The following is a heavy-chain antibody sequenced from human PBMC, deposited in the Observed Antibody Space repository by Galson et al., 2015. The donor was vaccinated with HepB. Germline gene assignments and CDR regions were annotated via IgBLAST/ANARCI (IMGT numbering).Heavy chain of an antibody. J-gene: IGHJ4*02. CDR2: ISWNSGSI. V-gene: IGHV3-9*01. CDR1: GFTFDDYA. Sequence: SLRLSCAASGFTFDDYAMHWVRQAPGKGLEWVSGISWNSGSIGYADSVKGRFTISRDNAKNSLYLQMNSLRAEDTALYYCAKAVGIAGYFDYWGQGTLVTVSS. CDR3: AKAVGIAGYFDY. D-gene: IGHD6-13*01.